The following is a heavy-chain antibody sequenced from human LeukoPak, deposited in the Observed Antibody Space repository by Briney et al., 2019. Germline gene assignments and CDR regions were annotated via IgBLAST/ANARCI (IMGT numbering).Heavy chain of an antibody. CDR1: GFTFSSYA. CDR3: AKDTSIGRYCTNGVCSPFDY. Sequence: PGGSLRLSCAASGFTFSSYAMTWVRQAPGKGLEWVSAISDTGGSTYDADSVKGRFTISRDNSENTLYLQMNGLRAEDTAVYYCAKDTSIGRYCTNGVCSPFDYWGQGTLVTVSS. D-gene: IGHD2-8*01. CDR2: ISDTGGST. J-gene: IGHJ4*02. V-gene: IGHV3-23*01.